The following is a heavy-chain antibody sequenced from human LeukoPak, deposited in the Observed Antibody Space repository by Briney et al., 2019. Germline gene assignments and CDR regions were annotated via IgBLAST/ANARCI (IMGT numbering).Heavy chain of an antibody. J-gene: IGHJ4*02. CDR1: GFIFSSYW. CDR3: ARDRSMTHFDY. CDR2: IKQDGSEK. Sequence: GGSLRLSCAASGFIFSSYWMSWVRQAPGKGLEWVANIKQDGSEKYYVDSVKGRFTISRDNAKNSLYLQMNSLRAEDTALYYCARDRSMTHFDYWGQGTLVTVPS. V-gene: IGHV3-7*03.